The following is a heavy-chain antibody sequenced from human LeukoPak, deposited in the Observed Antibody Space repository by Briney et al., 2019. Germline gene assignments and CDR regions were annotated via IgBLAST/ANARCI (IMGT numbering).Heavy chain of an antibody. V-gene: IGHV3-33*01. D-gene: IGHD3-9*01. CDR3: ARSGITIFRGFDY. CDR2: IWYDGSNK. Sequence: GRSLRLSCAASGFTFSSYGMHWVRQAPGKGLEWVAVIWYDGSNKYYADSVKGRFTISRDNSKNTLYLQMSSLRAEDTAVYYCARSGITIFRGFDYWGQGTLVTVSS. CDR1: GFTFSSYG. J-gene: IGHJ4*02.